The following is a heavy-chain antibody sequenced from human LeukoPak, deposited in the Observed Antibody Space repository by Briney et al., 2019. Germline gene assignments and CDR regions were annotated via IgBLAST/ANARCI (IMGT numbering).Heavy chain of an antibody. CDR1: GGSISSGSYY. J-gene: IGHJ4*02. V-gene: IGHV4-61*02. Sequence: PSETLSLTCTVSGGSISSGSYYWSWIRQPAGKGLGWIGRIYTSGSTNYNPSLKSRVTISADTSKNQFSLKLSSVTAADTAVYYCARARGIAVALVDYWGQGTLVTVSS. CDR2: IYTSGST. D-gene: IGHD6-19*01. CDR3: ARARGIAVALVDY.